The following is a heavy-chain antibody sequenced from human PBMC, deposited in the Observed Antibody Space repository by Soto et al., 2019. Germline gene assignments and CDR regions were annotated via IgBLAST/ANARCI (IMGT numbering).Heavy chain of an antibody. CDR1: GGSISGGDYY. CDR2: IYYSGST. J-gene: IGHJ5*02. Sequence: PSETLSLTCTVSGGSISGGDYYWSWIRQPPGKGLEWIGYIYYSGSTYYNPSLKSRVTISVDTSKNQFSLKLSSVTAADTAVYYCARYYGDYDVGWFDPWGQGTLVTVSS. CDR3: ARYYGDYDVGWFDP. D-gene: IGHD4-17*01. V-gene: IGHV4-30-4*01.